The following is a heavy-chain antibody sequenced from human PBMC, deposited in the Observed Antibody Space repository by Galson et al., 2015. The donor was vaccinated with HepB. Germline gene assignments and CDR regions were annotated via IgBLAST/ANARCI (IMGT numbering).Heavy chain of an antibody. D-gene: IGHD6-6*01. CDR2: IIPMFDVT. CDR1: GDSVSGHA. CDR3: ANQSTSSVGNWFGP. V-gene: IGHV1-69*04. Sequence: SVKVSCKASGDSVSGHAISWVRQAPGQGLEWMGRIIPMFDVTNYPQKFQDRATISADMSTNTVYLELSRLRSEDTAVYFCANQSTSSVGNWFGPWDQGTLVTVSS. J-gene: IGHJ5*02.